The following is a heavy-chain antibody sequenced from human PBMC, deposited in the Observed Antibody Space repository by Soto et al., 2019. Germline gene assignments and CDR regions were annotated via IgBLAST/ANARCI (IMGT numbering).Heavy chain of an antibody. D-gene: IGHD5-12*01. CDR1: GFTFSTYA. J-gene: IGHJ4*02. Sequence: GGSLRLSCAASGFTFSTYAMSWVRQAPGKGLVWVSGMITDVSATYYAASDKGRFTISRDNAKSTLYLQMNSLRDKDTAVYYCVRGNTGYGNFDSWGQGTLVTVSS. CDR2: MITDVSAT. V-gene: IGHV3-74*01. CDR3: VRGNTGYGNFDS.